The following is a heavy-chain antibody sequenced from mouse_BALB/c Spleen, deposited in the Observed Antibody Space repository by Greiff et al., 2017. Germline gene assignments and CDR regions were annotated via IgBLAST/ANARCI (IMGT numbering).Heavy chain of an antibody. Sequence: VQLQQSAAELARPGASVKMSCKASGYTFTSYTMHWVKQRPGQGLEWIGYINPSSGYTEYNQKFKDKTTLTADKSSSTAYMQLSSLTSEDSAVYYCASGLRLRLFAYWGQGTLVTVSA. J-gene: IGHJ3*01. CDR3: ASGLRLRLFAY. CDR2: INPSSGYT. CDR1: GYTFTSYT. D-gene: IGHD1-2*01. V-gene: IGHV1-4*02.